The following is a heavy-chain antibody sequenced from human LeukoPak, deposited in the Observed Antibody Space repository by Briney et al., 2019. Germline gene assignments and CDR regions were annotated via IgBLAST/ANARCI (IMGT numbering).Heavy chain of an antibody. Sequence: GGSLRLSCAASGFTFSNYAMRWVPQAPGKGLEWVSAISGSGGSTYYADSVKGQFTISRDNSKNTLYLQMNSLRAEDTAVYYCAKTSAYYDFWSGHTGDAFDIWGQGTMVTVSS. CDR2: ISGSGGST. CDR1: GFTFSNYA. D-gene: IGHD3-3*01. J-gene: IGHJ3*02. CDR3: AKTSAYYDFWSGHTGDAFDI. V-gene: IGHV3-23*01.